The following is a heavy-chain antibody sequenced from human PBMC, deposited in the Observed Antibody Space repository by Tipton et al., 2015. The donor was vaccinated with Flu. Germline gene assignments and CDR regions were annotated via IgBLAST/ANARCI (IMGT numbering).Heavy chain of an antibody. J-gene: IGHJ6*03. Sequence: GLVKPSETLSLTCAVSGYSISSGYYWGWIRQPPGKGLEWVAVIWYDGSNKYYADSVKGRFTISRDNSKNTLYLQMNSLRAEDTAVYYCARCEYQLLWGYMDVWGKGTTVTVSS. CDR1: GYSISSGYY. D-gene: IGHD2-2*01. CDR3: ARCEYQLLWGYMDV. V-gene: IGHV3-33*08. CDR2: IWYDGSNK.